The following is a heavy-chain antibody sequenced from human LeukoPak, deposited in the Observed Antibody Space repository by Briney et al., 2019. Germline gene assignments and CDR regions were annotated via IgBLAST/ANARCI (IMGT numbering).Heavy chain of an antibody. CDR3: ARVFRGAVTSNRFDP. V-gene: IGHV4-59*01. CDR1: GGSINGYY. J-gene: IGHJ5*02. Sequence: SETLSLTCTVSGGSINGYYWTWIRQPPGKGLEWIGYISDSGSTNYSPSLKSRVTMSVDSSNTEFSLRLNSVTAADTAVYYCARVFRGAVTSNRFDPWGQGTLVTVSS. CDR2: ISDSGST. D-gene: IGHD4-17*01.